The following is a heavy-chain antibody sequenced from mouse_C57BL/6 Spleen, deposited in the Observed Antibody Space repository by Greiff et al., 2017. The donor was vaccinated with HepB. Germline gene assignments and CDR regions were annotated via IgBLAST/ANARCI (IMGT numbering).Heavy chain of an antibody. Sequence: VQLKESGPELVKPGASVKISCKASGYAFSSSWMNWVKQRPGKGLEWIGRIYPGDGDTNYNGKFKGKATLTADKSSSTAYMQLSSLTSEDSAVYFCARTPYFDYWGQGTTLTVSS. CDR3: ARTPYFDY. CDR2: IYPGDGDT. CDR1: GYAFSSSW. J-gene: IGHJ2*01. V-gene: IGHV1-82*01.